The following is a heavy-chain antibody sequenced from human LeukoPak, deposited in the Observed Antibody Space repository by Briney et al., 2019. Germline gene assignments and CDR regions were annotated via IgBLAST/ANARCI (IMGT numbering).Heavy chain of an antibody. Sequence: SETLSLTCTVSGGSISSYYWSWIRQPPGKGLEWIGYIYYSGSSSYNPSLKSRVTMSVDTSKNQFSLKLSSVTAADTAVYYCARQESSAYHPLEYWGPGTLVSVSS. D-gene: IGHD3-22*01. CDR2: IYYSGSS. CDR1: GGSISSYY. J-gene: IGHJ4*02. CDR3: ARQESSAYHPLEY. V-gene: IGHV4-59*08.